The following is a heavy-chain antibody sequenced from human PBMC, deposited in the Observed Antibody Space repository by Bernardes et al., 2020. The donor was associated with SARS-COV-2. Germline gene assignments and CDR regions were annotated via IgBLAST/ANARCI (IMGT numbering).Heavy chain of an antibody. Sequence: SGPTLVKPTQTLTLTCTFSGFSLSTSGVGVGWVRQPPGKALEWLAVIYWDNDKRYRPSLRSRLTIIKDTSKNQVVLTLTNMDPVDTATYHCARRGAGQHSDWNNPYFENWGPGTLVTVSS. CDR3: ARRGAGQHSDWNNPYFEN. D-gene: IGHD1-1*01. V-gene: IGHV2-5*02. CDR1: GFSLSTSGVG. J-gene: IGHJ4*02. CDR2: IYWDNDK.